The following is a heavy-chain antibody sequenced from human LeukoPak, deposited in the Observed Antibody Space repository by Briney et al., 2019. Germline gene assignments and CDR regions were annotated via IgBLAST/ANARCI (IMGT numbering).Heavy chain of an antibody. CDR3: ARHFSGAAPGLV. CDR2: INPSGGST. D-gene: IGHD6-6*01. V-gene: IGHV1-46*01. Sequence: GASVKVSCKASGYTFTSYYMHWVRQAPGQGLEWMGIINPSGGSTSYAQKFQGRVTMTRDTSTSTVYMELSSLRSEDTAIYYCARHFSGAAPGLVWGPGTLVTVSS. CDR1: GYTFTSYY. J-gene: IGHJ4*02.